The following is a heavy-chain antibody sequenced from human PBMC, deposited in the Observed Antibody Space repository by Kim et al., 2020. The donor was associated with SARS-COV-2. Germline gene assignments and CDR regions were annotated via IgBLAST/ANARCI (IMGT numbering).Heavy chain of an antibody. V-gene: IGHV3-11*04. J-gene: IGHJ4*02. Sequence: ADYVKGRWTISRDNDKNSRYLQMNSLRDEDTAVYYWARVGGDGSGSYYSHWGQGTLVTVSS. CDR3: ARVGGDGSGSYYSH. D-gene: IGHD3-10*01.